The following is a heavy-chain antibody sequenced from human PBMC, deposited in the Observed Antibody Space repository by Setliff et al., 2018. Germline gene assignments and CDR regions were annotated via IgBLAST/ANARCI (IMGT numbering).Heavy chain of an antibody. D-gene: IGHD4-17*01. CDR1: GGSISSGGYY. CDR3: ARGLATVRTIIFDF. Sequence: PSETLSLTCTVSGGSISSGGYYWSWIRQHPGKGLEWIGYIYYSGDTKSNPSLKSRVTISLDMSKNQVSLELSSVTAADTAVYYCARGLATVRTIIFDFWGQGSLVTV. V-gene: IGHV4-31*03. J-gene: IGHJ4*02. CDR2: IYYSGDT.